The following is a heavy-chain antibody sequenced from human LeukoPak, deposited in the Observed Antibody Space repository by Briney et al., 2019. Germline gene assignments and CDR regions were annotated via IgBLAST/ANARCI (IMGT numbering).Heavy chain of an antibody. CDR2: ISSSSSYI. Sequence: GGSLRLSCAASGFTFSSYSMNWVRQAPGKGLEWVSSISSSSSYIYYADSVKGRFTISRDNAKNSLYLQMNSLRAEDTDVYYCARDSHSSGWFDWGQGTLVTVSS. CDR1: GFTFSSYS. V-gene: IGHV3-21*01. D-gene: IGHD6-19*01. J-gene: IGHJ4*02. CDR3: ARDSHSSGWFD.